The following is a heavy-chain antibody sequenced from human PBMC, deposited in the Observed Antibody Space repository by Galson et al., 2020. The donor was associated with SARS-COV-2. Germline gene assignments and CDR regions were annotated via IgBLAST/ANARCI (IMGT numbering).Heavy chain of an antibody. CDR3: TRHDGVVPHYYYMDV. Sequence: GGSLRLSCAASGFTFSGSAMHWVRQASGKGLEWVGRIRSKANSYATAYAASVKGRFTISRDDSKNTAYLQMNSLKTEDTAVYYCTRHDGVVPHYYYMDVWGKGTTVTVSS. CDR1: GFTFSGSA. V-gene: IGHV3-73*01. J-gene: IGHJ6*03. CDR2: IRSKANSYAT. D-gene: IGHD3-3*01.